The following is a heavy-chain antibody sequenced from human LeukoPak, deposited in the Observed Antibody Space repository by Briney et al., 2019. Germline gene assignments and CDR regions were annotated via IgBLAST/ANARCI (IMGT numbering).Heavy chain of an antibody. CDR2: TYPGDSDT. V-gene: IGHV5-51*01. CDR1: GYSFTSYW. Sequence: GESLKISCKGSGYSFTSYWIGWVRQMPGKGLEWMGITYPGDSDTRYSPSFQGQVTISADKSISTAYLQWSSLKAPDTAMYYCARLGGYSGYDDNWFDPWGQGTLVTVSS. D-gene: IGHD5-12*01. J-gene: IGHJ5*02. CDR3: ARLGGYSGYDDNWFDP.